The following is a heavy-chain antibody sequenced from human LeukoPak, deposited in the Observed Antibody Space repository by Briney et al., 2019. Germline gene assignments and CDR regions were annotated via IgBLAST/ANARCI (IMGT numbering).Heavy chain of an antibody. CDR1: GGSFSGFY. CDR3: AQIAVAGAVTLDY. V-gene: IGHV4-34*01. D-gene: IGHD6-19*01. Sequence: SETLSLTCAVYGGSFSGFYWNWIRQPPGKGLEWIGEINHSGSTNYNPSLKSRVTISVDTSENQFSLKVTSVTAADTAVYYCAQIAVAGAVTLDYWGQGTLVTVSS. CDR2: INHSGST. J-gene: IGHJ4*02.